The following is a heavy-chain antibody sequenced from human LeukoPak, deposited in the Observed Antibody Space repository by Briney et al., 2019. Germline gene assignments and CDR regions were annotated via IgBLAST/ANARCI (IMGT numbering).Heavy chain of an antibody. V-gene: IGHV4-30-4*01. CDR3: ARAVAKSNWFDP. J-gene: IGHJ5*02. Sequence: SQTLSLTCTVPGGSFSSGDYYWSWIRQTPGKGLEWIVYIYYSGITYYNPSLKSRVSISIETSKNQFSLSLTSVSAADTAVYHCARAVAKSNWFDPWGRGTLVTVSS. CDR2: IYYSGIT. CDR1: GGSFSSGDYY.